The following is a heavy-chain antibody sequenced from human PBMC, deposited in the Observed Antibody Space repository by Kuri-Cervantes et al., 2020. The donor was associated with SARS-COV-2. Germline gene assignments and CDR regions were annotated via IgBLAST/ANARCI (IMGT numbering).Heavy chain of an antibody. CDR3: ATSTTMVRGNWLDP. J-gene: IGHJ5*02. Sequence: GESLKISCKASGGTFSSYAISWVRQAPGKGLEWMGGFDPEDGETIYAQKFQGRVTMTEDTSTDTAYMELSSLRSEDTAVYYCATSTTMVRGNWLDPWGQGTLVTVSS. CDR2: FDPEDGET. CDR1: GGTFSSYA. D-gene: IGHD3-10*01. V-gene: IGHV1-24*01.